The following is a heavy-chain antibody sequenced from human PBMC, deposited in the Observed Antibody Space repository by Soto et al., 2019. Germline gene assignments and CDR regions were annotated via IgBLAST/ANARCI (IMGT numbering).Heavy chain of an antibody. CDR1: GGTFSSYT. CDR2: IIPILGIA. D-gene: IGHD2-2*01. Sequence: SVKVSCKASGGTFSSYTISWVRQAPGQGLEWMGRIIPILGIANYAQKFQGRVTITADKSTSTAYMELSSLRSEDTAVYYCARGPAIGKEYYFDYWGQGTLVTVS. J-gene: IGHJ4*02. V-gene: IGHV1-69*02. CDR3: ARGPAIGKEYYFDY.